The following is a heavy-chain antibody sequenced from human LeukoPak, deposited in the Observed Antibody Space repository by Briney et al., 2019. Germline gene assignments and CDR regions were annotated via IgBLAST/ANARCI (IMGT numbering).Heavy chain of an antibody. Sequence: GGSLRLSCAASGFTFSSYEMNWVRQTPGKGLEWVSYISSSGSNRYYADSVRGRFTISRDNAKNTVYLQMNSLRAEDTALYFCVRSLTGTDDYWGQGTLVTVSS. D-gene: IGHD3-9*01. CDR2: ISSSGSNR. CDR3: VRSLTGTDDY. V-gene: IGHV3-48*03. J-gene: IGHJ4*02. CDR1: GFTFSSYE.